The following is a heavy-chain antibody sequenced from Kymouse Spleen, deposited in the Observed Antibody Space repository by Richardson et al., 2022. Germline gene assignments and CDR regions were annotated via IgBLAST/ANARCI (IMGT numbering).Heavy chain of an antibody. CDR2: IIPIFGTA. Sequence: QVQLVQSGAEVKKPGSSVKVSCKASGGTFSSYAISWVRQAPGQGLEWMGGIIPIFGTANYAQKFQGRVTITTDESTSTAYMELSSLRSEDTAVYYCARDHSSPYYYYYGMDVWGQGTTVTVSS. D-gene: IGHD6-13*01,IGHD6-25*01,IGHD6-6*01. CDR1: GGTFSSYA. J-gene: IGHJ6*02. CDR3: ARDHSSPYYYYYGMDV. V-gene: IGHV1-69*05.